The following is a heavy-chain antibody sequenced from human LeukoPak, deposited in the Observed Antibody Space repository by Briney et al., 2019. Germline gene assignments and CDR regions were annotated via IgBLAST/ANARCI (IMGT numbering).Heavy chain of an antibody. CDR2: INHSGST. V-gene: IGHV4-34*01. J-gene: IGHJ4*02. D-gene: IGHD6-13*01. Sequence: SETLSLTCAVYGGSFSGYYWSWIRQPPGKGLEWIGEINHSGSTNYNPSLKSRVTISVDASKNQFSLKLSSVTAADTAVYYCAGSPHVSRGRIAAADYYFDYWGQGTLVTVSS. CDR3: AGSPHVSRGRIAAADYYFDY. CDR1: GGSFSGYY.